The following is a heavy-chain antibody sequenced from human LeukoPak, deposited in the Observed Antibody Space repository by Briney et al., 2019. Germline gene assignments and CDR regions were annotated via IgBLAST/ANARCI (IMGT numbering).Heavy chain of an antibody. J-gene: IGHJ4*02. CDR3: ARGRALRYFDWSFDY. Sequence: GGSLRLSCAASGFTFSSYAMSWVRQAPGKGLEWVSAISGSGGSTYYADSVKGRFTISRDNSKNTLYLQMNSLRAEDTAVYYCARGRALRYFDWSFDYWGQGTLVTVSS. V-gene: IGHV3-23*01. D-gene: IGHD3-9*01. CDR1: GFTFSSYA. CDR2: ISGSGGST.